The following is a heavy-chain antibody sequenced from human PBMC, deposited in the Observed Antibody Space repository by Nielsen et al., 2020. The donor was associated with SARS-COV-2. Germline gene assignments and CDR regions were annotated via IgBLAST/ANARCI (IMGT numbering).Heavy chain of an antibody. D-gene: IGHD6-13*01. Sequence: WIRQPPGKGLEWVGRTSNKANSYTTEYAASVKGRFTISGDDSKNSLYLQMNSLKTDDTAVYYCARSIAATGPTFPDWYFDLWGRGTLVTVSS. CDR3: ARSIAATGPTFPDWYFDL. CDR2: TSNKANSYTT. V-gene: IGHV3-72*01. J-gene: IGHJ2*01.